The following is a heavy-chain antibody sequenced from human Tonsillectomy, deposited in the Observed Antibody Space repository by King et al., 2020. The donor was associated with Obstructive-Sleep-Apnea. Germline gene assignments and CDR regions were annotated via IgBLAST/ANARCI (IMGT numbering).Heavy chain of an antibody. J-gene: IGHJ4*02. D-gene: IGHD3-3*02. CDR2: IYPGDSDT. V-gene: IGHV5-51*01. CDR1: GYTFTKYW. CDR3: ARQESGASSISYFDY. Sequence: VKLVESGAEVKKPGESLKISCKVSGYTFTKYWIGWVRQMPGKGLEWMGIIYPGDSDTRYSPSFQDQVSISVDKSITTAYLQWSSLKASDTAMYYCARQESGASSISYFDYWGQGTLVTVSS.